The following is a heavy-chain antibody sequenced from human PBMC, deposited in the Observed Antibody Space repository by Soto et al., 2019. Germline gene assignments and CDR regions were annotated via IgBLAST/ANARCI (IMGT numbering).Heavy chain of an antibody. CDR1: GFTFSSFA. D-gene: IGHD5-18*01. CDR3: AGPGYSSQDY. J-gene: IGHJ4*02. V-gene: IGHV3-23*01. CDR2: ISGSGDGT. Sequence: GGSLRLSCAASGFTFSSFALSWVRLAPGKGLEWVSAISGSGDGTDYADSVKGRFTISRDNSKNTLYLQMNSLRAEDTAVYYCAGPGYSSQDYWGQGALVTVSS.